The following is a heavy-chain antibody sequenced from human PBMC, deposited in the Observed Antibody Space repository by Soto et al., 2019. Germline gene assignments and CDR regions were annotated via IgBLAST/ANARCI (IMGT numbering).Heavy chain of an antibody. CDR2: ISGSGGST. D-gene: IGHD1-26*01. CDR1: GFTFSSYA. CDR3: AKDVRERGVGATNVFDF. Sequence: GGSLRLSCAASGFTFSSYAMRWVRQAPGKGLEWVSAISGSGGSTYYANSVKGRFTISRDNNKNTLYLQMNSLRAEDKAVYYTAKDVRERGVGATNVFDFWGQGTLVTVSS. J-gene: IGHJ4*02. V-gene: IGHV3-23*01.